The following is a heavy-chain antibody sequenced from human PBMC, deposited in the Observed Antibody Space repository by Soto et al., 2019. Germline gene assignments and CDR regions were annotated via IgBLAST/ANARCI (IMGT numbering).Heavy chain of an antibody. V-gene: IGHV4-59*01. CDR2: IYYSGST. D-gene: IGHD4-17*01. CDR3: ARENYGEGIDY. Sequence: PSETLSLTCTVSGGSISSYYWSWIRQPPGKGLEWIGYIYYSGSTNYNPSLKSRVTISVDTSKNQFSLKLSSVTAADTAVYYCARENYGEGIDYWGQGTLVTVSS. J-gene: IGHJ4*02. CDR1: GGSISSYY.